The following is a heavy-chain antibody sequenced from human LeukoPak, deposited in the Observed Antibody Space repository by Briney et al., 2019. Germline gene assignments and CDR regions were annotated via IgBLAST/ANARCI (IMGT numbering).Heavy chain of an antibody. D-gene: IGHD3-3*01. J-gene: IGHJ6*03. CDR3: AKCFWSGYYYYMDV. CDR2: INSDGSST. Sequence: PGGSLRLSCAASGFTFSSYWMHWVRHAPGKGLVWVSRINSDGSSTSYADSVKGRFTISRDNAKNTLYLQMNSLRAEDTAVYYCAKCFWSGYYYYMDVWGKGTTVTVSS. V-gene: IGHV3-74*01. CDR1: GFTFSSYW.